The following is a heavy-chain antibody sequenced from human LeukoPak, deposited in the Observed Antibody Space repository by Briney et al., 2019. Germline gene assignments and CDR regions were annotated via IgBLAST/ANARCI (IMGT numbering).Heavy chain of an antibody. D-gene: IGHD3-22*01. Sequence: PGGSLRLSCAASGFTFSSYGMHWVRQAPGKGLEWVAVIWYDGSNKYYADSVKGRFTISRDNSKNTLYLQMSSLRAEDTAVYYCARADYYDAGFDPWGQGTLVTVSS. CDR1: GFTFSSYG. J-gene: IGHJ5*02. CDR3: ARADYYDAGFDP. V-gene: IGHV3-33*01. CDR2: IWYDGSNK.